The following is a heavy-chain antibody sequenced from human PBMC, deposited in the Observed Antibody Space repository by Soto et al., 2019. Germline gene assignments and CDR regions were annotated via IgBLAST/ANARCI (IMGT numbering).Heavy chain of an antibody. CDR2: ISGGGDST. CDR3: AISVTIFAVARLGFDH. J-gene: IGHJ4*02. D-gene: IGHD3-3*01. Sequence: GGSLRLSCAASGFTFSSYAMTWVRQAPGKGLEWVSSISGGGDSTFYADSVKGRFTISRDNSKNTLYLQMNSLRAEDTAVHYCAISVTIFAVARLGFDHWGQGTLVTVSS. V-gene: IGHV3-23*01. CDR1: GFTFSSYA.